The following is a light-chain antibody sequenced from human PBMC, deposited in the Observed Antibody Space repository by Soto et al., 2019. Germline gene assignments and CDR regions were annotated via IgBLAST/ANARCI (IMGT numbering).Light chain of an antibody. CDR2: AAS. J-gene: IGKJ4*01. CDR3: QQYYSYPLT. V-gene: IGKV1-8*01. CDR1: QGISSY. Sequence: AIRMTQSPASLSASTGDRVTITCRASQGISSYLAWYQQKPGKAPKLLIYAASTLQSGVPSRFSGSGSGTDFTLTISCLQYDDFATYYCQQYYSYPLTFGGGTKVEIK.